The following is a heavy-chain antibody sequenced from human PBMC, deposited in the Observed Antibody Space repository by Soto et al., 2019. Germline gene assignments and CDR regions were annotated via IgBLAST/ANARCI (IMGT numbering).Heavy chain of an antibody. CDR2: IYYSGST. V-gene: IGHV4-39*01. D-gene: IGHD3-10*01. Sequence: SETLSLTCTVSGGSISSSSYYWGWIRQPPGKGLEWIGSIYYSGSTYYNPSLKSRVTISVDTSKNQFSLKLSFVTAADTAVYYCARHVGYWVRGVISEGWFDPWGQGTLVTVSS. J-gene: IGHJ5*02. CDR3: ARHVGYWVRGVISEGWFDP. CDR1: GGSISSSSYY.